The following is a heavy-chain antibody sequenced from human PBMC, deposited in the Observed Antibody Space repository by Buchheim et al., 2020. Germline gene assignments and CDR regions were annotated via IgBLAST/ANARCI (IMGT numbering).Heavy chain of an antibody. CDR3: ARSWGDTAMASNYYYYYYMDV. D-gene: IGHD5-18*01. Sequence: QVQLQESGPGLVKPSETLSLTCTVSGGSISSYYWSWIRQPPGKGLEWIGYIYYSGSTNYNPSLKSRVTISVDTSKNQFSLKLSSVTAADTAVYYCARSWGDTAMASNYYYYYYMDVWGKGTT. CDR1: GGSISSYY. V-gene: IGHV4-59*01. CDR2: IYYSGST. J-gene: IGHJ6*03.